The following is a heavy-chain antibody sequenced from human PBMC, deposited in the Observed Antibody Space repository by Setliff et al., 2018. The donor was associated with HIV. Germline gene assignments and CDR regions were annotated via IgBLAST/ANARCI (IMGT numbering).Heavy chain of an antibody. D-gene: IGHD6-19*01. Sequence: GGSLRLSCAGSGFTFSGSALNWVRQAPGKGLEWVGRIRSKANSYATEYAASVKGRFTVSRDDSKNTAHLQMDSLKSEDTAVYYCTREAVAGDYYYYMDVWGKGTTVTVSS. V-gene: IGHV3-73*01. CDR2: IRSKANSYAT. J-gene: IGHJ6*03. CDR1: GFTFSGSA. CDR3: TREAVAGDYYYYMDV.